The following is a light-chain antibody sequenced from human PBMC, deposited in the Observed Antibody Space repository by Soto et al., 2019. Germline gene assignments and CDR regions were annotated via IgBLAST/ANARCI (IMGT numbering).Light chain of an antibody. CDR1: QSISSY. Sequence: DIQMTQSPSYLSASVGERVTIGCRASQSISSYLNWYQQKPGKAPKLLIYAASSLQSGVPSRFSGRGSGTDFTLTISSLQPEDFATYYCQQSYSTPWTFGQGTKVDIK. J-gene: IGKJ1*01. V-gene: IGKV1-39*01. CDR3: QQSYSTPWT. CDR2: AAS.